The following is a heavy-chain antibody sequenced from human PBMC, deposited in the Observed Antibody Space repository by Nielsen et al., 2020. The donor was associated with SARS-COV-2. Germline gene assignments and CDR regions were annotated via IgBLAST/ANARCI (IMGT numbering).Heavy chain of an antibody. CDR1: GYSFSSYW. V-gene: IGHV5-51*01. J-gene: IGHJ4*02. CDR3: ARLSHDYDILTGYYDY. D-gene: IGHD3-9*01. Sequence: KVSCKGSGYSFSSYWIAWVRQMPGKGLEWMGIIYPGNSDTRYSPSFQGQVTISADKSISTAYLQWSSLKASDTAMYYCARLSHDYDILTGYYDYWGQGTLVTVSS. CDR2: IYPGNSDT.